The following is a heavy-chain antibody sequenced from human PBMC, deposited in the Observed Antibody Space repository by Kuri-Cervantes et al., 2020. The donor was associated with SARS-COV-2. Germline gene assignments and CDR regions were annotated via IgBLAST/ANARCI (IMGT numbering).Heavy chain of an antibody. D-gene: IGHD2-15*01. CDR3: AKDRVYCSGGSCPLYY. CDR2: IKQDGSER. V-gene: IGHV3-7*01. Sequence: GESLKISCAASGFTFSSYWMSWVRQAPGKGLEWVANIKQDGSERFYVDSVKGRFTISRDNAKNSLYLQMDSLRVEDTAVYYCAKDRVYCSGGSCPLYYWGQGTLVTVSS. J-gene: IGHJ4*02. CDR1: GFTFSSYW.